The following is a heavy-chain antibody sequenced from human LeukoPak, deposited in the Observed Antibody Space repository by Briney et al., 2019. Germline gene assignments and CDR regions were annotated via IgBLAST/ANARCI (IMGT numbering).Heavy chain of an antibody. V-gene: IGHV3-23*01. J-gene: IGHJ3*02. CDR2: ISGSGSST. CDR1: GFTFSSYA. D-gene: IGHD5-24*01. Sequence: GGSLRLSCAASGFTFSSYAMSWVRQAPGKGLEWASVISGSGSSTYYADSVKGRFTISRDNSKNTLYLQMSSLRAEDTAVYYCAGWDGYNTEAFDIWGQGTMVTVSS. CDR3: AGWDGYNTEAFDI.